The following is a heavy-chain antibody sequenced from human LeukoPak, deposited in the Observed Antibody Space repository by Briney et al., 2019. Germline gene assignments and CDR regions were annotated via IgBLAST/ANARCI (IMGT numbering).Heavy chain of an antibody. CDR1: GFTFSNAW. D-gene: IGHD6-13*01. J-gene: IGHJ6*03. CDR3: TTDLAGAAAGYYYYMDV. Sequence: GGSLRLSCAASGFTFSNAWMSWVRQAPGKGLEWVGRIKSKTDGGTTDHAAPVKGRFTISRDDSKNTLYLQMNSLKTEDTAVYYCTTDLAGAAAGYYYYMDVWGKGTTVTVSS. CDR2: IKSKTDGGTT. V-gene: IGHV3-15*01.